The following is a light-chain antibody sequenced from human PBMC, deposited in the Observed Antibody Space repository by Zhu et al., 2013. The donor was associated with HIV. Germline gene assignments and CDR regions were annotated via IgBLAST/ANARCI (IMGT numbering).Light chain of an antibody. V-gene: IGLV3-25*03. Sequence: SYELTQPPSVSVAPGKTARVTCGGNNIGDRSVHWYQKRPGQAPVMVISKDDERPSGIPERFSGSSSGTTVTLTISGVQAEDEADYYCQSADTSGIYVIFGGGTKLTVL. CDR2: KDD. J-gene: IGLJ2*01. CDR1: NIGDRS. CDR3: QSADTSGIYVI.